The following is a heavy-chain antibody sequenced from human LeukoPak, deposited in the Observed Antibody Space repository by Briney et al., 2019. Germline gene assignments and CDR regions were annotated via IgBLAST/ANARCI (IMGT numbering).Heavy chain of an antibody. J-gene: IGHJ6*02. CDR3: AREEAGGYYYYGIDV. D-gene: IGHD2-15*01. Sequence: GGSLRLSCAASGFTFSSSEMTWVRQAPGKGLEWVSYISSSGSTLYYADSVKGRFTISRDNAKNSLYLQMNSLRAEDTGVYYCAREEAGGYYYYGIDVWGQGTTVTVSS. CDR1: GFTFSSSE. CDR2: ISSSGSTL. V-gene: IGHV3-48*03.